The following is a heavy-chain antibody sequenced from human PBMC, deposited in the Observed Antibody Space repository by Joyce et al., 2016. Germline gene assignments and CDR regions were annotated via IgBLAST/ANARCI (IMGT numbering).Heavy chain of an antibody. Sequence: QVQLVESGGGLVKPGGSLRLSCAASGFPFTDYYMIWFRQPPGKGLEWVSYISSRGISTCDAGSVKGRCTISRDNAKNSLYLQMNSLSAEDAAVYYCARLGPYSSGNYAFDIWGRGTMVTVSS. D-gene: IGHD6-25*01. CDR1: GFPFTDYY. CDR2: ISSRGIST. J-gene: IGHJ3*02. CDR3: ARLGPYSSGNYAFDI. V-gene: IGHV3-11*01.